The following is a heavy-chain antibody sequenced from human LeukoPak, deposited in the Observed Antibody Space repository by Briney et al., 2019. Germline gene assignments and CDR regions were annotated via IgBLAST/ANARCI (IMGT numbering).Heavy chain of an antibody. V-gene: IGHV4-59*02. CDR1: GGSVSSYY. J-gene: IGHJ6*02. CDR2: IYYSGST. D-gene: IGHD2-2*01. CDR3: ARASHGVPAAMYYYYYGMDV. Sequence: PSETLSLTCTVSGGSVSSYYWSWIRQPPGKGLEWIGYIYYSGSTNYNPSLKSRVTISVDTSKNQFSLKLSSVTAADTAVYYCARASHGVPAAMYYYYYGMDVWGQGTTVTVSS.